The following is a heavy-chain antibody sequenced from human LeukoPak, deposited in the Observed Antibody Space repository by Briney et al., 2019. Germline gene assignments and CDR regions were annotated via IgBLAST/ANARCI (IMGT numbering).Heavy chain of an antibody. CDR2: INHSGGST. D-gene: IGHD3-10*01. CDR3: ARGTSGSYSPDAFDI. CDR1: GYTSTSYY. V-gene: IGHV1-46*01. J-gene: IGHJ3*02. Sequence: ASVKVSCKASGYTSTSYYMHWVRQAPGQGLEWMAIINHSGGSTSYAQKFQGRVTMTSDTSTSTVYMGLSSLRSEDTAVYYRARGTSGSYSPDAFDIWGQGTMVTVSS.